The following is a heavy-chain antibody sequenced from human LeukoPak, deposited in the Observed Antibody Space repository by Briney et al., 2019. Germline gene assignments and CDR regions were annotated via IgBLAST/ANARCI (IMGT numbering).Heavy chain of an antibody. J-gene: IGHJ4*02. CDR1: GFTFSSYG. D-gene: IGHD6-13*01. CDR3: ARDRGGSSSWYDF. V-gene: IGHV3-48*01. Sequence: GGSLRLSCAASGFTFSSYGMNWVRQAPGKGLEWVSYISSSSSTIYYADSVKGRFTISRDNAKNSLYLQMNSLRAEDTAVYYCARDRGGSSSWYDFWGQGTLVTVSS. CDR2: ISSSSSTI.